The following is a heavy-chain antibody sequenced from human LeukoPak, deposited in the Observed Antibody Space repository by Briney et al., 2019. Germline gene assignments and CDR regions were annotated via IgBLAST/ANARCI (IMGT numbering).Heavy chain of an antibody. V-gene: IGHV6-1*01. CDR2: TYYRSKWST. D-gene: IGHD7-27*01. CDR1: GDSVSSNSAA. Sequence: SQTLSLTCASSGDSVSSNSAAWNWIRQSPSRGLEWLGRTYYRSKWSTDYAVSVKSRITVKPDTYKNRFSLQLNSVTPEDTGVYYCARLENWAFDFWGPGTLITVS. J-gene: IGHJ4*02. CDR3: ARLENWAFDF.